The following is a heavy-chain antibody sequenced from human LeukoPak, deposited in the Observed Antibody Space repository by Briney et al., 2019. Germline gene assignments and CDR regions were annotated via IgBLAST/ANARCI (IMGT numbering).Heavy chain of an antibody. V-gene: IGHV1-69*13. CDR1: GGTFSSYA. CDR2: IIPIFGTA. J-gene: IGHJ4*02. Sequence: GASVKVSCKASGGTFSSYAISWVRQAPGQGLEWMGGIIPIFGTANYAQKFQGRVTITADESTSTAYMELSSLRSEDTAVYYCARGSNWNDAIDYWGQGTLVTVSS. D-gene: IGHD1-1*01. CDR3: ARGSNWNDAIDY.